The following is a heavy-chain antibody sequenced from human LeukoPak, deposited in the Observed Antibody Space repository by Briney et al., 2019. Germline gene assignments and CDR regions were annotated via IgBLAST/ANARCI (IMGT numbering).Heavy chain of an antibody. CDR3: ASGFYGSGSSTFDY. D-gene: IGHD3-10*01. Sequence: SETLSLTCTVSDGSISSNSYYWGWIRQPPGKGLEWIGYIYYSGSTYYNLSLKSRVTISVDTSKNQFSLKLSSVTAADTAVYYCASGFYGSGSSTFDYWGQGTLVTVSS. V-gene: IGHV4-30-4*01. CDR1: DGSISSNSYY. CDR2: IYYSGST. J-gene: IGHJ4*02.